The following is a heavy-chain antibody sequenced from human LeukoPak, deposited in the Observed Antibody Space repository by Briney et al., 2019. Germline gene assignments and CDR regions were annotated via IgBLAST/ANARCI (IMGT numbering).Heavy chain of an antibody. J-gene: IGHJ4*02. V-gene: IGHV1-2*02. Sequence: ASVKVSCKASGYTFTNYYMYWVRQAPGQGLDWMGWINPSSGDTNYAQKFQGRVTMTRDTSISTAYMELSRLRSDDTAVYYCARRDNDCSSPSCLGFWGQGTLVTVSS. CDR3: ARRDNDCSSPSCLGF. CDR1: GYTFTNYY. CDR2: INPSSGDT. D-gene: IGHD2-2*01.